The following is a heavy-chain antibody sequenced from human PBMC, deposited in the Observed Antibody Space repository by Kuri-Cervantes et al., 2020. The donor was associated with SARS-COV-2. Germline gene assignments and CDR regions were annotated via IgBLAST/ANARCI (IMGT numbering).Heavy chain of an antibody. D-gene: IGHD2-2*01. J-gene: IGHJ5*02. CDR3: SRVRKGVVPAAPSWFDP. CDR1: GFTFSSSA. V-gene: IGHV3-64D*08. Sequence: GGFLRPSVSAPGFTFSSSAMHWVRQAPGKGLEYVSAISRIGGSTYYADSVKGRFTISRDNSKNTLYLQMRSLRAEDTAGYYCSRVRKGVVPAAPSWFDPWGQGTLVTVSS. CDR2: ISRIGGST.